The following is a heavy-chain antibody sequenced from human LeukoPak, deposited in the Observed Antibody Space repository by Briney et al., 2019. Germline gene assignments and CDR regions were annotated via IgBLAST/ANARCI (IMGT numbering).Heavy chain of an antibody. CDR3: ARDRFQAVAESAEEIDY. D-gene: IGHD6-19*01. Sequence: PGGSLRLSCAASGFTFSSYAMLWVRQAPGKGLEWVAVISYDGSNKYYADSVKGRFTISRDNSKNTLYLQMNSLRAEDTAVYYCARDRFQAVAESAEEIDYWGQGTLVTVSS. V-gene: IGHV3-30-3*01. CDR2: ISYDGSNK. J-gene: IGHJ4*02. CDR1: GFTFSSYA.